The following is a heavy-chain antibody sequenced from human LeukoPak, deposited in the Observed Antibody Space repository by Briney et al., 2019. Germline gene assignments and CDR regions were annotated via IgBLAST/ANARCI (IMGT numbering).Heavy chain of an antibody. Sequence: SETLSLTCAVYGGSCDDYYCSWIREPPAKGLEWIGEIHPSGIFYYNSSLMSRVTISIDTSKSQFSLRLTSVTAADTAFYYCARGRDRSKAGDHWGQGSLVTVSS. D-gene: IGHD5-24*01. V-gene: IGHV4-34*01. CDR3: ARGRDRSKAGDH. CDR1: GGSCDDYY. J-gene: IGHJ4*02. CDR2: IHPSGIF.